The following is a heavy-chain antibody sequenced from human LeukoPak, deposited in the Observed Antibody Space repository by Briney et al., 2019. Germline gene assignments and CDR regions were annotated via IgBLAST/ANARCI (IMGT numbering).Heavy chain of an antibody. J-gene: IGHJ6*02. D-gene: IGHD4-17*01. V-gene: IGHV3-23*01. CDR2: VSGSGDRT. CDR1: EFTFSIYA. CDR3: ARDPTTYYGMDV. Sequence: GGSLRLPCAASEFTFSIYAISWARQAPGMGLEWVSTVSGSGDRTFYADSVKGRFTISRDNAKNSLYLQMNSLRAEDTAVYYCARDPTTYYGMDVWGQGTTVTVSS.